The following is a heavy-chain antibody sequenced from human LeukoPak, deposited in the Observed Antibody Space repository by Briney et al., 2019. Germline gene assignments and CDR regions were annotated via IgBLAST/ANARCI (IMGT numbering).Heavy chain of an antibody. CDR3: AKDGEVVVAYNWFDP. Sequence: PGGSLRLSCAASGFTFSSYAMSWVRQAPGKGLEWVSAISGSGGSTYYADSVKGRFTISRDNSKNTLYLQMNSLRAEDTAVYYCAKDGEVVVAYNWFDPWGQGTLVTVSS. V-gene: IGHV3-23*01. CDR1: GFTFSSYA. CDR2: ISGSGGST. J-gene: IGHJ5*02. D-gene: IGHD2-15*01.